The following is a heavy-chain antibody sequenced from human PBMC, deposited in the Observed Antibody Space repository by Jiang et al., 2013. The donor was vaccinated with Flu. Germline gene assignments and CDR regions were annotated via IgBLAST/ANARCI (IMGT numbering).Heavy chain of an antibody. Sequence: ISSSSSYIYYADSVKGRFTISRDNAKNSLYLQMNSLRAEDTAVYYCARDQIGQQLKNYYGMDVWGQGTTVTVSS. CDR3: ARDQIGQQLKNYYGMDV. J-gene: IGHJ6*02. CDR2: ISSSSSYI. D-gene: IGHD6-13*01. V-gene: IGHV3-21*01.